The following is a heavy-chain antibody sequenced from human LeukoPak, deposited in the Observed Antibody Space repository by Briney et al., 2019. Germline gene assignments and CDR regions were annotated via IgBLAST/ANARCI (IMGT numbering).Heavy chain of an antibody. CDR2: ISGSGGST. CDR1: GFTVSSNY. J-gene: IGHJ4*02. CDR3: AKSLLLWFGESGPGDYFDY. D-gene: IGHD3-10*01. V-gene: IGHV3-23*01. Sequence: GGSLRLSCAASGFTVSSNYMSWVRQAPGKGLEWVSAISGSGGSTYYADSVKGRFTISRDNSKNTLYLQMNSLRAEDTAVYYCAKSLLLWFGESGPGDYFDYWGQGTLVTVSS.